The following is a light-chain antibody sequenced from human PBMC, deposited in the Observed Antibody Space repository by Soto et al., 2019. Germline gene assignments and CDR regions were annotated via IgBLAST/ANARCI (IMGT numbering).Light chain of an antibody. CDR3: QQYKDYSWT. J-gene: IGKJ1*01. CDR2: NAS. Sequence: IQMTQSPSTLSASVGDRVALTCRASQSIGIWLAWYQQKPGKAPRFLIYNASTIETGVPSRFSGSGSGTEFTLTISSLQPEDFGSYYCQQYKDYSWTFGQGTKVEIK. V-gene: IGKV1-5*03. CDR1: QSIGIW.